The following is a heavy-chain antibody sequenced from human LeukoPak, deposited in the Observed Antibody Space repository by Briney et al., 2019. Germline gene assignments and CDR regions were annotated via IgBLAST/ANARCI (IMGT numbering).Heavy chain of an antibody. CDR1: GFAFSRAA. Sequence: GSLLLSSAASGFAFSRAAMTCVRQTPGKGLDWVSSISSSGNTYYADSVKGRFTISRDNSKNMLYLQMHSLRAEDTAVYYCVKGRISEDGLDFWGQGTLVTVSS. J-gene: IGHJ4*02. CDR3: VKGRISEDGLDF. D-gene: IGHD6-13*01. CDR2: ISSSGNT. V-gene: IGHV3-23*01.